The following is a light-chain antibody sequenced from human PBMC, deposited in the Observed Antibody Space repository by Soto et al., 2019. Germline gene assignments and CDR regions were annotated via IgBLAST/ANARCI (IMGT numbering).Light chain of an antibody. CDR3: QQYKTYTYS. CDR1: QSIDRW. J-gene: IGKJ2*01. V-gene: IGKV1-5*03. CDR2: RPS. Sequence: DIQMTQSPSTLSASVGDRVTITCRASQSIDRWLAWYQQKPGKAPKPLIYRPSSLESGVPSRFSGSGSGTEFTFTISSLQPDDFATYYCQQYKTYTYSFAQGTKLEIK.